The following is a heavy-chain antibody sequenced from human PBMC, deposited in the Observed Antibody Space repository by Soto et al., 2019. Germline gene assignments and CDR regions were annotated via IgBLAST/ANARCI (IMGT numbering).Heavy chain of an antibody. J-gene: IGHJ4*02. CDR3: ARSSTSANYFDY. CDR1: GGSISSGGYY. V-gene: IGHV4-31*03. D-gene: IGHD2-2*01. Sequence: QVQLQESGPGLVKPSQTLSLTCTVSGGSISSGGYYWSWIRQHPGKGLEWIGYIYYSGSTYYNPSLKSRVTISVDTSKNQFSLKLXXXTXADTAVYYCARSSTSANYFDYWGQGTLVTVSS. CDR2: IYYSGST.